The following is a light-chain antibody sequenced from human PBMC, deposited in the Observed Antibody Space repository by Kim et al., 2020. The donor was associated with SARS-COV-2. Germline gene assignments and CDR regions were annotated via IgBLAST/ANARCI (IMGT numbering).Light chain of an antibody. CDR3: QQFFTTPLT. J-gene: IGKJ4*01. CDR1: TAISKY. V-gene: IGKV1-NL1*01. CDR2: AAS. Sequence: GDGSPIPCRASTAISKYLAWYQQRPGKAPKLLLYAASRLERGVPSRFSGRGSGADYPLTISSLQPDDFATYYCQQFFTTPLTFGGGTKVDIK.